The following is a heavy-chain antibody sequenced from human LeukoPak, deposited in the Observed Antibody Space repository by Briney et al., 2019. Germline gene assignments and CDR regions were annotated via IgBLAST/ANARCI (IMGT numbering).Heavy chain of an antibody. J-gene: IGHJ6*02. CDR1: GXSISSSSYY. Sequence: SETLSLTCTASGXSISSSSYYWGWIRQPPGKGLEWIGSIYYSGSTYYNPSLKSRVTISVDTSKNQFSLKLSSVTAADTAVYYCARQGVVPAAMRGYYYYYGMDVWGQGTTVTVSS. D-gene: IGHD2-2*01. CDR2: IYYSGST. V-gene: IGHV4-39*01. CDR3: ARQGVVPAAMRGYYYYYGMDV.